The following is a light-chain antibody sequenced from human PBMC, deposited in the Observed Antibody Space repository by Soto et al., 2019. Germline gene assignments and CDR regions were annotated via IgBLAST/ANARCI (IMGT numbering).Light chain of an antibody. Sequence: QSALTQPPSASGAPGQSVTISCTGSSSDVGGYNYVSWYQQHPGKAPKFMIYEVSKRPSGVPDRLSGSKSGNTASLTVSGIQAEDEADYYCSSYGGSNTVVFGGATKLTVL. CDR3: SSYGGSNTVV. J-gene: IGLJ2*01. V-gene: IGLV2-8*01. CDR1: SSDVGGYNY. CDR2: EVS.